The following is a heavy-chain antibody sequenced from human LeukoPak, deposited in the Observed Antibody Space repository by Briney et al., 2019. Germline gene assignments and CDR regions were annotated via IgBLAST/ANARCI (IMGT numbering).Heavy chain of an antibody. J-gene: IGHJ4*02. Sequence: GASVKDSCKPPGYSSPNYGITWVRQAPGQGLEWMGWISAYNGNTNYAPKFQGSVTMTTDTSTSTAYMEVRSLRSDDTAFYYCARGHPSSSWEHIDYWGQGTLVTVSS. D-gene: IGHD6-13*01. CDR1: GYSSPNYG. CDR2: ISAYNGNT. V-gene: IGHV1-18*01. CDR3: ARGHPSSSWEHIDY.